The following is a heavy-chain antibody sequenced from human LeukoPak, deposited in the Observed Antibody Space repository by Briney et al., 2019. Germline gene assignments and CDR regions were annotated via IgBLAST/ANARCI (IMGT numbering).Heavy chain of an antibody. CDR3: ARVGV. V-gene: IGHV3-30-3*01. J-gene: IGHJ6*04. CDR2: ISYDGSNK. CDR1: GFAFSSSA. Sequence: GGSLRLSCAASGFAFSSSAMHWVRQSPGKGLEWVAVISYDGSNKYYADSVKGRFTISRDNSKNTLYLQMNSLRAEDTAVYYCARVGVWGKGTTVTVSS.